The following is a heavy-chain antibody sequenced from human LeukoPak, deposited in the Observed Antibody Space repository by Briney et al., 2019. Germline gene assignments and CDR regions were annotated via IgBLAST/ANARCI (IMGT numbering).Heavy chain of an antibody. D-gene: IGHD1-26*01. J-gene: IGHJ3*02. V-gene: IGHV3-53*01. CDR3: ARGEMGELHPGAFDI. CDR2: IYSGGST. Sequence: TGGSLRLSCAASGFTFSSYGMSWVRQAPGKGLEWVSVIYSGGSTYYADSVKGRFSISRDNSKNTLYLQMNSLRAEDTAVYYCARGEMGELHPGAFDIWGQGTMVTVSS. CDR1: GFTFSSYG.